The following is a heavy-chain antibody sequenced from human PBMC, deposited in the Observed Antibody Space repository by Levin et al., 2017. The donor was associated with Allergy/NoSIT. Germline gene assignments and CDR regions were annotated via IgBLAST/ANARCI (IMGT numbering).Heavy chain of an antibody. D-gene: IGHD1-26*01. Sequence: GESLKISCAASGFSFSTYGIQWVRQAPGKGLEWVALITSDGSNKYYADSVKGRFTVSRDNSKNTVNLQMDSLRVEDTAMYYCAKGGDFDSWGLGTLVTVSS. J-gene: IGHJ4*02. CDR3: AKGGDFDS. V-gene: IGHV3-30*18. CDR2: ITSDGSNK. CDR1: GFSFSTYG.